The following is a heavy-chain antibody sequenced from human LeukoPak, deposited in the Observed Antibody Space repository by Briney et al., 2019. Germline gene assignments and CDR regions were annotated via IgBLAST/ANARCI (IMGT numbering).Heavy chain of an antibody. D-gene: IGHD3-16*01. CDR2: IYYSGST. CDR1: GGSISSYY. V-gene: IGHV4-39*01. Sequence: SETLSLTCTVSGGSISSYYWGWIRQPPGKGLEWIGSIYYSGSTYYNPSLKSRVTISVDTSKNQFSLKLSSVTAADTAVYYCARHWGDLGSFPDYWGQGTLVTVSS. J-gene: IGHJ4*02. CDR3: ARHWGDLGSFPDY.